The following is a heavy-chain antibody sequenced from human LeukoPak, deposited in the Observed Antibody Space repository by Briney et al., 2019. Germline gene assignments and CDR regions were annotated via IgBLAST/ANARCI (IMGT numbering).Heavy chain of an antibody. CDR2: LSPGDSGA. CDR3: ARQRFTMRAYAGNWFDP. D-gene: IGHD3-10*01. V-gene: IGHV5-51*01. Sequence: GESLKISCKGSGYILTNYWIGWVRQMPGKGLELMGILSPGDSGATYNPSFQGQVTISADKSISTAYLQWSSLKASDTAMYYCARQRFTMRAYAGNWFDPWGQGTLVTVSS. CDR1: GYILTNYW. J-gene: IGHJ5*02.